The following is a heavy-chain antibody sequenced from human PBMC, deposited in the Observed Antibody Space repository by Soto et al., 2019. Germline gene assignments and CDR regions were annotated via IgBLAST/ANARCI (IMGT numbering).Heavy chain of an antibody. CDR2: IYYSGST. V-gene: IGHV4-39*01. Sequence: QLQLQESGPGLVKPSETLSLTCTVSGGSISSSSFHWGWIRQPPGKGLEWSGSIYYSGSTYYSPSRKSRVTVSVDTSKSRVSRKLSSVTAADTAVYYCARRERAAGTDWWFDPWGQGTLVTVSS. CDR3: ARRERAAGTDWWFDP. CDR1: GGSISSSSFH. J-gene: IGHJ5*02. D-gene: IGHD6-13*01.